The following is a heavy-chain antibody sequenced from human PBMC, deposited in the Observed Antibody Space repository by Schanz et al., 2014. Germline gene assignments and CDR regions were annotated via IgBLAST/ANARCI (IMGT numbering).Heavy chain of an antibody. CDR3: ARDSRYCTGVDCKGDAFDL. D-gene: IGHD2-8*02. Sequence: EVQLVTSGGDLVQPGGSLRLSCAASGFTFNTSWFHWVRQPPGKGLLWVSRVSRDGSETTYVDSVRGRFTISRDTAKNTVFLQMNNLRAEDTAVYYCARDSRYCTGVDCKGDAFDLWGQGTLVTVSS. CDR2: VSRDGSET. CDR1: GFTFNTSW. V-gene: IGHV3-74*01. J-gene: IGHJ3*01.